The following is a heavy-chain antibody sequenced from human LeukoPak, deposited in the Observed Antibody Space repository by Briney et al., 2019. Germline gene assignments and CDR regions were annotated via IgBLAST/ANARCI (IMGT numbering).Heavy chain of an antibody. J-gene: IGHJ5*02. CDR3: ARLFEPPKIWFDP. CDR2: IYTSGST. D-gene: IGHD2-21*01. V-gene: IGHV4-4*09. Sequence: SETLSLTCTVSGGSISSYYWSWIRQPPGKGLEWIGYIYTSGSTNYNPSLKSRVTISVDTSKNQFSLKLSSVTAADTAVYYCARLFEPPKIWFDPWGQGTLVTVSS. CDR1: GGSISSYY.